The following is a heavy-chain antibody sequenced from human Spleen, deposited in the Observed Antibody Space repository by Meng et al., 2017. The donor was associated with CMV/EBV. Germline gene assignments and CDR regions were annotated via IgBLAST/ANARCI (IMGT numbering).Heavy chain of an antibody. CDR1: GYSISSDYY. CDR2: ISHSGSA. D-gene: IGHD3-9*01. J-gene: IGHJ3*02. V-gene: IGHV4-38-2*02. Sequence: GSLRLSCSVSGYSISSDYYWGWIRQTPGEGLEWMGSISHSGSAYYNPSLRGRVTMSVDTSKSQLYLKVNSVTAADTAIYSCVRGPSLVIPSDNAFNIWGQGTMVTVSS. CDR3: VRGPSLVIPSDNAFNI.